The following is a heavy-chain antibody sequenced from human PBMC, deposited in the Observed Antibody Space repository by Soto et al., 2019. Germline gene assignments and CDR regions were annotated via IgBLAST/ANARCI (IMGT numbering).Heavy chain of an antibody. CDR3: AREPVPAAMDYYYYMDV. Sequence: GGSLRLSCAASGFTFSDYYMSWIRQAPGKGLEWVSYISSSGSTIYYADSVKGRFTISRDNAKNSLYLQMNSLRAEDTAVYYWAREPVPAAMDYYYYMDVWGKGTTVTVSS. CDR1: GFTFSDYY. D-gene: IGHD2-2*01. V-gene: IGHV3-11*01. J-gene: IGHJ6*03. CDR2: ISSSGSTI.